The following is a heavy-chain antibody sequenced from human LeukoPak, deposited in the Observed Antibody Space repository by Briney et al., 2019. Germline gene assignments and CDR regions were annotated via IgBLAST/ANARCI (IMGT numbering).Heavy chain of an antibody. Sequence: SETLSLNCAVSGGSINSHYWGWIRQPPGKGLQWIGDIYYTGKNNYNPSLKSRVTISLDTSKDHLSLNLTSVLAADTAIYYCVRRDTGWNYFDYWGQGILVTVSS. V-gene: IGHV4-59*08. CDR3: VRRDTGWNYFDY. D-gene: IGHD6-19*01. CDR2: IYYTGKN. J-gene: IGHJ4*02. CDR1: GGSINSHY.